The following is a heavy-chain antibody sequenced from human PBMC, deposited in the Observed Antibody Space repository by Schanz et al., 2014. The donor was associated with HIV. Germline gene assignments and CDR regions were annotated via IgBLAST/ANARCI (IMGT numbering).Heavy chain of an antibody. V-gene: IGHV3-30*03. CDR2: TSYDGRNK. J-gene: IGHJ6*02. Sequence: VQLVESGGGLVQPGGSLRLSCAASGFTFSSYWMTWVRQAPGKGLEWVAVTSYDGRNKYYADSVKGRFTISRDNSKNTLYLRMNSLRVEDTAVYYCAREREESIAYYYYGMDVWGQGTAVTVSS. CDR1: GFTFSSYW. CDR3: AREREESIAYYYYGMDV. D-gene: IGHD1-26*01.